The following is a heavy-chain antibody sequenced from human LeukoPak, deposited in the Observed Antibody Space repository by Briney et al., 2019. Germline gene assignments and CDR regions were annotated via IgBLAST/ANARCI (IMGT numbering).Heavy chain of an antibody. D-gene: IGHD1-14*01. CDR2: INPSGGST. CDR3: ASTRTLHHGAFYI. V-gene: IGHV1-46*01. Sequence: ASVKVSCKACGYTFTSYYMHWVRQAPGQGLEWMGIINPSGGSTSYAQKFQGRVTMTRDTSTSTVYMELSSLRSEDTAVYYCASTRTLHHGAFYIWGQGTMVTVSS. J-gene: IGHJ3*02. CDR1: GYTFTSYY.